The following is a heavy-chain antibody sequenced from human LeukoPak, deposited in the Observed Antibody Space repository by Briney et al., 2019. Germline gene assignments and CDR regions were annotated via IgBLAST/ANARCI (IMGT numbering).Heavy chain of an antibody. CDR3: AIFRGSAVVAAAREYYSYYSGMDV. Sequence: SAKDSCMASGGTFIRYATSCVRPAPGQGVWWMGRIILILVIANNAQKSQGRVTITADKSTSTGYMEMSSVRSEDTAVYYCAIFRGSAVVAAAREYYSYYSGMDVWGQGTTVTVSS. V-gene: IGHV1-69*04. D-gene: IGHD2-2*01. CDR2: IILILVIA. J-gene: IGHJ6*02. CDR1: GGTFIRYA.